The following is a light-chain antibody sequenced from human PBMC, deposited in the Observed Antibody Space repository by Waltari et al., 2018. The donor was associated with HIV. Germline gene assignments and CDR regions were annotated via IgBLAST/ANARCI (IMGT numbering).Light chain of an antibody. CDR1: GSNIGNNY. J-gene: IGLJ2*01. CDR3: GTWDSSLSAVV. Sequence: QSVLTQPPSVSAAPGQKVTISCSGSGSNIGNNYVSWYQQLPGTAPKPLIDYNNKRPSGIPDRFSGSKSGTSATLGITGLQTGDEADYYCGTWDSSLSAVVFGGGTKLTVL. CDR2: YNN. V-gene: IGLV1-51*01.